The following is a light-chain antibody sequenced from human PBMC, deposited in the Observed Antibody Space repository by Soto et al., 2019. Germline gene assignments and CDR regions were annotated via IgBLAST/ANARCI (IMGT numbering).Light chain of an antibody. J-gene: IGLJ2*01. CDR1: SSDVGGYNY. CDR3: SSYTSSSTYVV. V-gene: IGLV2-14*01. Sequence: QSARTQPASGSRSPGQSITISCTGTSSDVGGYNYVSWYQQHPGKAPKLMIYDVSNRPSGVSNRFSSSKSGNTASLTISGLQAEDEANYYCSSYTSSSTYVVFGGGTKLTLL. CDR2: DVS.